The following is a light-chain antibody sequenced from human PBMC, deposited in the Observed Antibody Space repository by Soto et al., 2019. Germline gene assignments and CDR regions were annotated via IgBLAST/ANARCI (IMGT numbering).Light chain of an antibody. J-gene: IGLJ3*02. CDR2: QDN. CDR1: KLGNKY. CDR3: QAWDSRSYVV. V-gene: IGLV3-1*01. Sequence: SYELTQPPSVSVSPGQTAIITCSGDKLGNKYTCWYQQKPGQSPVLAIYQDNKRPSGIPERFSGSNSGNTATLTISGTQAMDEADYYCQAWDSRSYVVFGGGTQLTVL.